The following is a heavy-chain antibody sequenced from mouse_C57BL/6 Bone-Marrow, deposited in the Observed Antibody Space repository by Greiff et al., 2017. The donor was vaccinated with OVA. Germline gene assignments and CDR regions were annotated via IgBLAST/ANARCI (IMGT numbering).Heavy chain of an antibody. D-gene: IGHD2-14*01. CDR3: TRESVDSTTWFAC. Sequence: EVKLVESGGGLVQPGGSMKLSCAASGFTFSDAWMDWVRQSPEQGLEWVAEIRNKANNPATYYAVSVKGRFTISRDDSKSSVYLQMNSLRAEDTGIYDCTRESVDSTTWFACWGKGAMVTVAA. CDR1: GFTFSDAW. CDR2: IRNKANNPAT. V-gene: IGHV6-6*01. J-gene: IGHJ3*01.